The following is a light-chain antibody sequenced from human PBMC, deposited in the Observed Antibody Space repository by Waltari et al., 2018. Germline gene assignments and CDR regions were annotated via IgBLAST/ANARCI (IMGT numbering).Light chain of an antibody. CDR1: SSNIGSNT. Sequence: QSVLTQPPSASGTPGQRVTISCSGSSSNIGSNTVNWYQQLRGTAHKLLIYSNNQRPSGVPDRFSGSKSGTSASLAISGLQSEDEADYYCAAWDDSLNGPVFGGGTKLTVL. V-gene: IGLV1-44*01. CDR3: AAWDDSLNGPV. CDR2: SNN. J-gene: IGLJ3*02.